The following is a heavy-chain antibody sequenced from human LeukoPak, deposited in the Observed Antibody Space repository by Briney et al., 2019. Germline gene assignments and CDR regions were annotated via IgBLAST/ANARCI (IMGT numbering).Heavy chain of an antibody. CDR1: GFTFSSDS. CDR3: ARDPMGNSYGSTFDY. J-gene: IGHJ4*02. D-gene: IGHD5-18*01. Sequence: GGSLRLSCAASGFTFSSDSMNWVRQAPGKGVEWVSYISSSSSTIYYADAVKGRFTISSDNAKNSLYLQMTSLRAEETAVSYCARDPMGNSYGSTFDYWGQGTLVTVSS. CDR2: ISSSSSTI. V-gene: IGHV3-48*04.